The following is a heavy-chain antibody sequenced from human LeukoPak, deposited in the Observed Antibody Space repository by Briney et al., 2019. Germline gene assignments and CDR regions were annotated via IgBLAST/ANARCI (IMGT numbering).Heavy chain of an antibody. Sequence: SETLSLTCTVSGGSISSGGYYWSWIRQHPGKGLEWIGYIYYSGSTYYNPSLKSRVTISVDTSKNQFSLKLNSVTPEDTAVYYCARGPGGRFDSWGQGTLVTVSP. CDR3: ARGPGGRFDS. CDR2: IYYSGST. CDR1: GGSISSGGYY. D-gene: IGHD2-8*02. J-gene: IGHJ4*02. V-gene: IGHV4-31*03.